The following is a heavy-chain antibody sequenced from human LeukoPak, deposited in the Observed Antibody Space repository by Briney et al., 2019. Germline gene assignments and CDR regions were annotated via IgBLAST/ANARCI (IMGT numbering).Heavy chain of an antibody. CDR1: GFTFSGSA. D-gene: IGHD3-10*01. V-gene: IGHV3-73*01. CDR2: IRSKTNNYAT. Sequence: PGGSLRLSCAASGFTFSGSAMHWVRQASGKGLEWVGRIRSKTNNYATAYTASVKGRFTISRDNANDSLYLRMNSLRAEDTAIYYCARGDRTTMATLDYWGQGILVTVSS. J-gene: IGHJ4*02. CDR3: ARGDRTTMATLDY.